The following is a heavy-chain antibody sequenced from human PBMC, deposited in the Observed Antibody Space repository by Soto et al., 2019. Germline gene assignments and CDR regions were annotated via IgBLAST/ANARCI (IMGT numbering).Heavy chain of an antibody. J-gene: IGHJ5*02. CDR1: GFSLSTSGVG. Sequence: QITLKESGPTLVKPTQTLTLTCTFSGFSLSTSGVGVGWIRQPPGKALEWLALIYWDDDKRYSPSLKSRLTITKDTSKTQVVLTMTTMDPVDTATYYCAHRPSKPVVTPWGWFDPWGQGTLVTVSS. D-gene: IGHD7-27*01. CDR2: IYWDDDK. V-gene: IGHV2-5*02. CDR3: AHRPSKPVVTPWGWFDP.